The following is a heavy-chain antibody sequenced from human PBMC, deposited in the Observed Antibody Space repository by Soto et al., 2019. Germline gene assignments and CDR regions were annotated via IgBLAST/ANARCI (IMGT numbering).Heavy chain of an antibody. CDR3: ARPPESSSTYYYYGLDV. CDR1: GFAFSSYA. V-gene: IGHV3-23*01. J-gene: IGHJ6*02. Sequence: EVQLLESGGGLVQPGGSLRLSCAASGFAFSSYAMTWVRQAPGKGLEWVSAISGSGGTTYYADSVKGRFTISRDNSKNTLSLQMNSLRAEETAVYYCARPPESSSTYYYYGLDVWGQGTTVTVSS. CDR2: ISGSGGTT. D-gene: IGHD2-2*01.